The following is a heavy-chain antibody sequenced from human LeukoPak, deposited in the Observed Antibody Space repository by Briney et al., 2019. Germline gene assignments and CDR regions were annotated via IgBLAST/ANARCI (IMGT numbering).Heavy chain of an antibody. V-gene: IGHV1-8*01. D-gene: IGHD5-24*01. Sequence: ASVKVSCKASGYTFTSYDINWVRQATGQGLEWMGWMNPNSGNTGYAQKFQGRVTMTRNTSISTAYMELSSLRSEDTAVYYCARGVDGYDYRSLWYWGQGTLVTVSS. J-gene: IGHJ4*02. CDR3: ARGVDGYDYRSLWY. CDR2: MNPNSGNT. CDR1: GYTFTSYD.